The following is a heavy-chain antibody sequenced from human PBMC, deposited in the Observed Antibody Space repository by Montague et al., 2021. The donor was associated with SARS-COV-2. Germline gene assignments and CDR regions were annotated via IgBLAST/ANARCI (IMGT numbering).Heavy chain of an antibody. D-gene: IGHD3-22*01. V-gene: IGHV4-31*03. CDR3: ARDSGYYDSSGYSYDAFDI. J-gene: IGHJ3*02. Sequence: TLFLTCTVSGGSISSGGYYWSWIRQHPGKGLEWIGYIYHTGSTRYNPSLKSRVTISKETSKNHFSLNLSSVTAADSAVYYCARDSGYYDSSGYSYDAFDIWGQGTKVTVSS. CDR2: IYHTGST. CDR1: GGSISSGGYY.